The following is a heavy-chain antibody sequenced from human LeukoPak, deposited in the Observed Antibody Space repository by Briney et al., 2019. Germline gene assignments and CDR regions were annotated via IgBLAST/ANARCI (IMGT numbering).Heavy chain of an antibody. CDR3: ARDHLSGDYYYDSSGYYYPSLGY. CDR1: GYTFTGYY. Sequence: VASVKVSCKASGYTFTGYYMHWVRQAPGQGLEWMGWINPNSGGTNYAQKFQGRVTMTRDTSISTAYMELSRLRSDDTAVYYCARDHLSGDYYYDSSGYYYPSLGYWGQGTLVTVSS. CDR2: INPNSGGT. J-gene: IGHJ4*02. V-gene: IGHV1-2*02. D-gene: IGHD3-22*01.